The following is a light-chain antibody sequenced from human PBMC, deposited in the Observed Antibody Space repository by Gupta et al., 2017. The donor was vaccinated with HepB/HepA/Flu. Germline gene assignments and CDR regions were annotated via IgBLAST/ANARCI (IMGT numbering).Light chain of an antibody. CDR3: QQRGNWPLIT. J-gene: IGKJ5*01. CDR2: DIS. Sequence: EIVLTQSPDTLSLSPGERATLSCRASQSVSTYLAWYKQKPCQAPRLLIYDISHRDTGLPARFSGSGCGKYLTLTSSGREQEDFAVYYCQQRGNWPLITFGQGTRLQIK. V-gene: IGKV3-11*01. CDR1: QSVSTY.